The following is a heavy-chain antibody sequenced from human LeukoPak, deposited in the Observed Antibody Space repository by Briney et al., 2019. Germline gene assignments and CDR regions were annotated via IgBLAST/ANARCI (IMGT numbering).Heavy chain of an antibody. CDR1: GGSISSYY. J-gene: IGHJ4*02. CDR2: IYYSGST. Sequence: SETLSLTRTVSGGSISSYYWSWIRQPPGKGLEWIGYIYYSGSTNYNPSLKSRVTISVDTSKNQFSLKLSSVTAAGTAVYYCARYPKYWGQGTLVTVSS. V-gene: IGHV4-59*08. CDR3: ARYPKY.